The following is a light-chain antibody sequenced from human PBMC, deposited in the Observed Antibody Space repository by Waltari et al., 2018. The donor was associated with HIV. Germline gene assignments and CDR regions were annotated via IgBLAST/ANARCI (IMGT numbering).Light chain of an antibody. CDR3: AAWDDSRNGEVI. Sequence: QSVLTQPPSASGTPGQRVTIPCSGRNSNLGSNSVNWYPQVPGTAPKLLIYSNNQRPSGVPDRFSGSKSGNSASLAISGLRSEDEADYYCAAWDDSRNGEVIFGGGTKLTVL. CDR1: NSNLGSNS. J-gene: IGLJ2*01. V-gene: IGLV1-44*01. CDR2: SNN.